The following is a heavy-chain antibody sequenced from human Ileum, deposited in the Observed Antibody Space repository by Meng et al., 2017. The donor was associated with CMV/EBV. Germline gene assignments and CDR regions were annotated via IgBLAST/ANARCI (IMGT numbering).Heavy chain of an antibody. V-gene: IGHV1-2*02. Sequence: QIQLGQSGPGMQEPGASGQVSCKASGYTFPKYGISWMRQAPGQGLEWMGWIHPKSGGTKYAQEFQGRVAMPRDTSISTANMELTRLRSDDTAVYYCARVGTRTDGYNYYLDYWGQGTLVTVSS. J-gene: IGHJ4*02. CDR1: GYTFPKYG. D-gene: IGHD5-24*01. CDR2: IHPKSGGT. CDR3: ARVGTRTDGYNYYLDY.